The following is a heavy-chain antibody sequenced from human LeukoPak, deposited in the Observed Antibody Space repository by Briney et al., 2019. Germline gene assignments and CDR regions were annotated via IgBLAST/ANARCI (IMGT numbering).Heavy chain of an antibody. D-gene: IGHD5-18*01. Sequence: GGSLRLPCAASGFIFSSYAMSWVRQAPGKGLEWVSTIISGGSTYYADSVKGRFTISRDNSKNTLYLQMNSLRAEDTAVYYCAKRPLTVDTTMAIFDYWGQGTLVTVSS. CDR2: IISGGST. CDR3: AKRPLTVDTTMAIFDY. CDR1: GFIFSSYA. J-gene: IGHJ4*02. V-gene: IGHV3-23*01.